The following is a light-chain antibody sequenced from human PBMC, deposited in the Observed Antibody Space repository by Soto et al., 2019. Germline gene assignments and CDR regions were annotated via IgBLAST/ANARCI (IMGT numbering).Light chain of an antibody. V-gene: IGLV1-47*01. CDR2: KNN. Sequence: QSVLTQSPSASGTPGQRVTISCAGSRSDIGSNFAYWYQHVPGTAPRLLIQKNNGRPSGVTYLFSGAKSCTSVSLAISGLRSDDEDTYYCAACYDTLDAQVFGGGTKVTVL. CDR1: RSDIGSNF. CDR3: AACYDTLDAQV. J-gene: IGLJ3*02.